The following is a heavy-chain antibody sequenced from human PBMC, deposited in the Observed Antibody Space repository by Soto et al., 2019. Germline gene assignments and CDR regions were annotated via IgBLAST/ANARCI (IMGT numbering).Heavy chain of an antibody. J-gene: IGHJ4*02. V-gene: IGHV4-4*02. D-gene: IGHD6-13*01. CDR3: ARASATIAAAAIFDY. CDR1: GGAISSSKW. CDR2: IYQSGST. Sequence: QVQLQESGPGLVKPSGTLSLTCAVSGGAISSSKWWSWVRQPPGKGLEWIGEIYQSGSTNYNPSLESRVRXSLXXSXDQFSLKLTSVSAADTAVYYCARASATIAAAAIFDYWGQGTLVTVSS.